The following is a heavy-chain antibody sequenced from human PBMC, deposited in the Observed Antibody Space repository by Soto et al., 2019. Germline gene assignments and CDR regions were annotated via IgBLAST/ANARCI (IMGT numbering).Heavy chain of an antibody. J-gene: IGHJ4*02. D-gene: IGHD3-22*01. CDR2: IMPIFGSA. V-gene: IGHV1-69*13. CDR3: ARQFDSDTTGYYYAY. Sequence: SVKVSCKASGGTFSRNTISWVRQAPGQGLEWMGGIMPIFGSANYAQKFQGRVTITADENTRTVYMELSRLRSEDTAVYYCARQFDSDTTGYYYAYWGQGTRVTVSS. CDR1: GGTFSRNT.